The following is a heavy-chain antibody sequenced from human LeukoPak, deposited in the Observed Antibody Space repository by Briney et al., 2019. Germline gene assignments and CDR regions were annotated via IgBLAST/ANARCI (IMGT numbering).Heavy chain of an antibody. D-gene: IGHD3-10*01. CDR2: INHSGDT. V-gene: IGHV4-34*01. CDR3: ARDAWFGAGRTFAY. Sequence: SETLSLTCAVYDGSFSGYYWIWIRQPPGKGLEWIGDINHSGDTSYNPSLKSRVTISIDTSKIQFSLKLTSVIAADTAVYYCARDAWFGAGRTFAYWGQGTLVTVSS. CDR1: DGSFSGYY. J-gene: IGHJ4*02.